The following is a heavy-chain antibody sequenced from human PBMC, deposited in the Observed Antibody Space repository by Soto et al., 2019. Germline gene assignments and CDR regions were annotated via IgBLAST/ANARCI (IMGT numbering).Heavy chain of an antibody. Sequence: SETLSHTCTVSGGSIRSGGYCWSWIRQHPGKGLEWIGYIYYSGSTYYNPSLKSRVTISVDTSKNQFSLKLSSVTAADTAVYYCASSEPGRLVKEAGYYYYGMDVWGQGTTVTVSS. D-gene: IGHD1-26*01. CDR3: ASSEPGRLVKEAGYYYYGMDV. CDR1: GGSIRSGGYC. V-gene: IGHV4-31*03. J-gene: IGHJ6*02. CDR2: IYYSGST.